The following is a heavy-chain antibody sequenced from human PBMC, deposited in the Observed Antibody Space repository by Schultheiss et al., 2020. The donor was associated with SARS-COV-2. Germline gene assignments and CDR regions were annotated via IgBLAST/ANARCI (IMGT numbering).Heavy chain of an antibody. J-gene: IGHJ4*02. CDR2: TYYRSKWYN. CDR1: GDTLSRGSAA. Sequence: SQTLSLTCAISGDTLSRGSAAWNWIRQSPSRGLEWLGRTYYRSKWYNDYAVSVKSRITINPDTSKNQFSLQLNSVTPEDTAVYYCAREGYYDFWSGYYILGFDYWGQGTLVTVSS. V-gene: IGHV6-1*01. CDR3: AREGYYDFWSGYYILGFDY. D-gene: IGHD3-3*01.